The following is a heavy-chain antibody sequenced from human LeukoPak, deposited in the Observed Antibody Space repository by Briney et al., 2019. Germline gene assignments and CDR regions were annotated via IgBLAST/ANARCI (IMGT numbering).Heavy chain of an antibody. CDR2: IYYSGST. CDR1: GGPISSSSYY. CDR3: ARQLDAFDI. J-gene: IGHJ3*02. Sequence: SETLSLTCTVSGGPISSSSYYWGWIRQPPGKGLEWIGSIYYSGSTYYNPSLKSRVTISVDTSKNQFSLKLSSVTAADTAVYYCARQLDAFDIWGQGTMVTVSS. V-gene: IGHV4-39*01.